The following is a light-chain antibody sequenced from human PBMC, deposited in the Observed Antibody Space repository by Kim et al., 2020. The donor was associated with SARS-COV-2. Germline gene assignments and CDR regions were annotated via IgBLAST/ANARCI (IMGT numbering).Light chain of an antibody. CDR2: AAS. V-gene: IGKV1-6*01. CDR3: LQDYNYPT. Sequence: AIQMTQSPSSLSASVGDRVTITCRASQGIRNDLGWYQQKPGKAPKLLIYAASSLQSCVPSRFSGSGSGTDFTLTISSLQPEDFATYYCLQDYNYPTFGPGTKVDIK. J-gene: IGKJ3*01. CDR1: QGIRND.